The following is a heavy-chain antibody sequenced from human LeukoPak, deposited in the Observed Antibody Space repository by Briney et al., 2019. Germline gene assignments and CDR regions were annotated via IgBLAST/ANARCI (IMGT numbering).Heavy chain of an antibody. CDR1: GGSISSYY. D-gene: IGHD2-15*01. CDR2: IYTSGST. CDR3: ARASWAYSPFDF. Sequence: SENLSLTCTVSGGSISSYYWSWIRQPAGKGLEWIGRIYTSGSTNYNPSLKSRVTMSVDTSKNQFSLNLSSVTAADTAVYYCARASWAYSPFDFWGQGNLVTVSS. J-gene: IGHJ4*02. V-gene: IGHV4-4*07.